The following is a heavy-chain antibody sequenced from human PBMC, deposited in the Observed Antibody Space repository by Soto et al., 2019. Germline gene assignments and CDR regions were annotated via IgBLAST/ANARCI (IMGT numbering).Heavy chain of an antibody. J-gene: IGHJ4*02. CDR3: ARTGGYVYYFDY. CDR1: GGTFSSYA. Sequence: ASVKVSCKASGGTFSSYAISWVRQAPGQGLEWMGGIIPICGTANYAQKFQGRVTITTDESTSTAYMELSSLRSEDTAVYYCARTGGYVYYFDYWGQGTLVTVSS. D-gene: IGHD3-10*02. CDR2: IIPICGTA. V-gene: IGHV1-69*05.